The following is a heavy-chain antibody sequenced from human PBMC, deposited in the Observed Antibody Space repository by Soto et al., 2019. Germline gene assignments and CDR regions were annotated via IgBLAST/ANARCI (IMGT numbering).Heavy chain of an antibody. D-gene: IGHD2-8*01. J-gene: IGHJ3*01. CDR1: GFIFSNYI. CDR2: ITGSGVYT. V-gene: IGHV3-23*01. CDR3: VKARGTNTFDF. Sequence: GGSLRLSCAASGFIFSNYIMAWVRQAPGKGLEWVSSITGSGVYTFYADSVRGRFTISRDNSKNTLFFQMNSLRADDTAIYFCVKARGTNTFDFWGQGTLVTVSS.